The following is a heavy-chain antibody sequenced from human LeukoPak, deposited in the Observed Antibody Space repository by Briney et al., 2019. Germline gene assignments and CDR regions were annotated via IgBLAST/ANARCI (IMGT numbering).Heavy chain of an antibody. J-gene: IGHJ4*02. CDR1: GFTHCGNY. CDR2: IYSDGRT. CDR3: ARDPSDYPTLDY. D-gene: IGHD4/OR15-4a*01. V-gene: IGHV3-53*01. Sequence: GGSLTLSCTPSGFTHCGNYLIWVRQAPGKGLEWVSVIYSDGRTYYADSVKGRFTISRDNSKNTLYLQMNSLRAADTAVYYCARDPSDYPTLDYWGQGTLVTVSS.